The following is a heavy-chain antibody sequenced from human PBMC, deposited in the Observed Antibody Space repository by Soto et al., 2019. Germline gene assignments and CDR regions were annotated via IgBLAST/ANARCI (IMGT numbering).Heavy chain of an antibody. J-gene: IGHJ6*02. Sequence: GGSLRLSCAASGFTFSSYSMNWVRQAPGKGLEWVSSISSSSSYIYYADSVKGRFTISRDNAKNSLYLQMNSLRAEDTAVYYCARRARVDILSPPIYYYYGMDVWGQGTTVTVSS. CDR1: GFTFSSYS. D-gene: IGHD3-9*01. CDR3: ARRARVDILSPPIYYYYGMDV. CDR2: ISSSSSYI. V-gene: IGHV3-21*01.